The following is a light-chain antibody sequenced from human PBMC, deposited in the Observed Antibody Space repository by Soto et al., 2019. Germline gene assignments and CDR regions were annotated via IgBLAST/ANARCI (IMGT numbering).Light chain of an antibody. CDR3: ATWDDTVSGYV. J-gene: IGLJ1*01. CDR2: DND. V-gene: IGLV1-44*01. Sequence: QSVLTQSPSVSGTPGQRVTMSCSGSTSNIGNNPVNWYQQSPGTAPKLLMYDNDQRPSGVADRFFGSKSGTSASLAISGLQSEDETEYYCATWDDTVSGYVFGTGTKVTVL. CDR1: TSNIGNNP.